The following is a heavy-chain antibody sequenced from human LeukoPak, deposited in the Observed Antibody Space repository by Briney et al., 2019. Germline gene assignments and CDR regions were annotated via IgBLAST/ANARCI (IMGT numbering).Heavy chain of an antibody. CDR2: IYPGDSDT. CDR3: ARAGYSYMKGLFDY. D-gene: IGHD5-18*01. V-gene: IGHV5-51*01. J-gene: IGHJ4*02. CDR1: GYSFTTYW. Sequence: GESLKISGQGSGYSFTTYWIGWARQMPGKSLERMGIIYPGDSDTRYSPSFQGQVTISADKSISTACLQWSSLKASDTAMYYCARAGYSYMKGLFDYWGQGTLVTVSS.